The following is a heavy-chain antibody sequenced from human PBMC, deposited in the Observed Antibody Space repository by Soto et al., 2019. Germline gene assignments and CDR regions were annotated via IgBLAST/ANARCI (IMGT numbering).Heavy chain of an antibody. CDR2: IIPILGIA. V-gene: IGHV1-69*02. CDR3: ARLHRDYYYMDV. Sequence: QVQLVQSGAEVKKPGSSVKVSCKASGGTFSSYTISWVRQAPGQGLEWMGRIIPILGIANYAQKFQGRGTITADKSTSTADMELSSLRSEDMAVYYCARLHRDYYYMDVWGKGTTVTVSS. CDR1: GGTFSSYT. D-gene: IGHD3-10*01. J-gene: IGHJ6*03.